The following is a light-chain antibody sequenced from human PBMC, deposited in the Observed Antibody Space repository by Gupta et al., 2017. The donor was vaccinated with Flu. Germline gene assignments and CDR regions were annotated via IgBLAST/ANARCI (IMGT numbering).Light chain of an antibody. Sequence: VTISCTRSSGSIGGMYVHWYQQRPGSYPKIVIEVDKKRPSGVPERLAGATDSSSTYASPTTSGLTTEDEADGYCPYSDIHTHAVVGGGNRL. CDR2: VDK. V-gene: IGLV6-57*01. CDR3: PYSDIHTHAV. CDR1: SGSIGGMY. J-gene: IGLJ2*01.